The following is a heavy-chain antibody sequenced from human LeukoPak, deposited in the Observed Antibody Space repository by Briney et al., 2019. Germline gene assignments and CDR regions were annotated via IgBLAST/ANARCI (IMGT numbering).Heavy chain of an antibody. CDR3: ARDLGGYGVRTSDYFDY. CDR2: ISSSSSYI. Sequence: GGSLRLSCAASGFTFSSYSMNWVRQAPGKGLEWVSSISSSSSYIYYADSVKGRFTISRDNAKNSLYLQMNSLRAEDTAVYYCARDLGGYGVRTSDYFDYWGQGTLVTVSS. J-gene: IGHJ4*02. V-gene: IGHV3-21*01. D-gene: IGHD4-17*01. CDR1: GFTFSSYS.